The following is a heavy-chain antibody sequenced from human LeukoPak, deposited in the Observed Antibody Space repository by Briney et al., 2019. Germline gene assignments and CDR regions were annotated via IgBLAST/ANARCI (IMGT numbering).Heavy chain of an antibody. J-gene: IGHJ5*02. D-gene: IGHD6-13*01. CDR2: INAGNGNT. Sequence: GASVKVSCKASGYTFTSYAMHWVRQAPGQRLEWMGWINAGNGNTKYSQKLQGRVTMTTDTSTSTAYMELRSLRSDDTAVYYCARDETNQPTMYSSSWVGNWFDPWGQGTLVTVSS. CDR3: ARDETNQPTMYSSSWVGNWFDP. V-gene: IGHV1-3*01. CDR1: GYTFTSYA.